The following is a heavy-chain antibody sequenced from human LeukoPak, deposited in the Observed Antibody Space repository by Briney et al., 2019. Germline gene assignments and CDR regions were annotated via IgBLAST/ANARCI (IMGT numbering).Heavy chain of an antibody. V-gene: IGHV3-7*01. J-gene: IGHJ4*01. Sequence: EGSLRLSCAGSGFNFRDHWMSWLRQAPGKGPEWVAHIKPDGSEKYYVDSVKGRFIISRDDARNSLSLQMNSLRAEDTAVYYCAGSFGDVKNFWGQGTLVTVSS. CDR1: GFNFRDHW. CDR2: IKPDGSEK. D-gene: IGHD3-10*01. CDR3: AGSFGDVKNF.